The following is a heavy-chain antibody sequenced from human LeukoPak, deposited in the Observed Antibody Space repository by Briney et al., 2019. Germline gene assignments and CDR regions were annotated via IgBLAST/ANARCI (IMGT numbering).Heavy chain of an antibody. CDR1: GYTLTELS. CDR3: ATVGSYDSSGYYYYGWFDP. Sequence: ASVKVSCKVSGYTLTELSMHWVRQAPGKGLAWMGGFDPEDGETIYAQKFQGRVTMTEDTSTDTAYMELSSLRSEDTAVYYCATVGSYDSSGYYYYGWFDPWGQGTLVTVSS. CDR2: FDPEDGET. J-gene: IGHJ5*02. D-gene: IGHD3-22*01. V-gene: IGHV1-24*01.